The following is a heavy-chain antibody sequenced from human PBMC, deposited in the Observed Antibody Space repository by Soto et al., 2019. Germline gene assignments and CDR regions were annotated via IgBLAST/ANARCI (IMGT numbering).Heavy chain of an antibody. CDR1: GFTFSSYA. V-gene: IGHV3-30-3*01. Sequence: GGSLRLSCAASGFTFSSYAMHWVRQAPGKGLEWVAVISYDGSNKYYADSVKGRFTISRDNSKNTLYLQMNSLRAEDTAVYYCARDRYNWNELDYWGQGTLVTVSS. D-gene: IGHD1-20*01. CDR2: ISYDGSNK. J-gene: IGHJ4*02. CDR3: ARDRYNWNELDY.